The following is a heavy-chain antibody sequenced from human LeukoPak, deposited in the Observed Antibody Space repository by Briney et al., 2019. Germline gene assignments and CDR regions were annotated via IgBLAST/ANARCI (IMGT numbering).Heavy chain of an antibody. CDR2: IYSGGST. V-gene: IGHV3-53*01. J-gene: IGHJ4*02. CDR1: GFTVSSNY. CDR3: ARDPYCSSTSCQFDY. D-gene: IGHD2-2*01. Sequence: SGGSLRLSCAASGFTVSSNYMSWVRQAPGKGLEWVSVIYSGGSTYYADSVKGRFTISRDNSKNTLYLQMYSLRAEDTAVYYCARDPYCSSTSCQFDYWGQGTLVTVSS.